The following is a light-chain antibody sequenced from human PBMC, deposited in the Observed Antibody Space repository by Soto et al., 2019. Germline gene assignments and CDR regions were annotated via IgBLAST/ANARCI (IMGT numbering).Light chain of an antibody. CDR1: QSINSW. J-gene: IGKJ5*01. V-gene: IGKV1-5*03. Sequence: DIQMTQSPSTLSASVGDRVTITCRASQSINSWLAWYQQKRGKAPKLLIYKASSLESGVPSRFSGSGSGTEFALTISSLQPDDFAAYYCQQYEIYPSTFGQGTRLEIK. CDR3: QQYEIYPST. CDR2: KAS.